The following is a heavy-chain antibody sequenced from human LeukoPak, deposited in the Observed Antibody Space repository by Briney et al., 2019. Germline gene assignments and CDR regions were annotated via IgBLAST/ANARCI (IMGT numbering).Heavy chain of an antibody. CDR2: IHTSGST. CDR1: GGSISSYV. J-gene: IGHJ4*02. V-gene: IGHV4-4*07. Sequence: SETLSLTCTVSGGSISSYVWSWIGQPAGKGLEWIGRIHTSGSTNDNPSLKSRVTMSIDTSKNQFSLKLSSATAADTAVYYCARVARIVGATDFYFDYWGQGTLVTVSS. D-gene: IGHD1-26*01. CDR3: ARVARIVGATDFYFDY.